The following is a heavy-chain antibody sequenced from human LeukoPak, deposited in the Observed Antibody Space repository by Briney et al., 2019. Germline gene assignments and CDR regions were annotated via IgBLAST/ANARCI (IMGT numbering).Heavy chain of an antibody. CDR2: IYYSGTT. D-gene: IGHD6-13*01. CDR3: ARETQDSSSWY. J-gene: IGHJ4*02. CDR1: GGSISNSYYC. V-gene: IGHV4-39*01. Sequence: PSETLSLTCTVSGGSISNSYYCWGWTRQPPGEALEWIGSIYYSGTTYYKPSLKSRVTISVDTSKNQFSLRLSSVTAADTAVYYCARETQDSSSWYWGRGTLVIVSS.